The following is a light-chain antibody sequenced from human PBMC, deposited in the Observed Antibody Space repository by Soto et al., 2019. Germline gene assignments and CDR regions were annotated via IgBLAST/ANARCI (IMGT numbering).Light chain of an antibody. J-gene: IGKJ5*01. V-gene: IGKV1-27*01. CDR1: QGISNY. CDR2: AAS. CDR3: QNYDSAPIT. Sequence: IHMTQSPSSLSASVGDIVSITFRASQGISNYLAWYQQKPGKVPKVLIYAASTLQPGVPSRFSGSGSGTDFTLTINSLHPDDIATYFCQNYDSAPITFGQGTRLEIK.